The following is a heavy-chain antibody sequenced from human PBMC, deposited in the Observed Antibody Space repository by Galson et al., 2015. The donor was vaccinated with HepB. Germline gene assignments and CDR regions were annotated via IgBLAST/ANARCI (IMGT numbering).Heavy chain of an antibody. CDR1: GGTFSSYA. J-gene: IGHJ4*02. Sequence: SVKVSCKASGGTFSSYAISWVRQAPGQGLEWMGGIIPIFGTANYAQKFQGRVTITADESTSTAYMELSSLRSEDTAVYYCARVVGYSYGLMYWGQGTLVTVSS. CDR2: IIPIFGTA. V-gene: IGHV1-69*13. D-gene: IGHD5-18*01. CDR3: ARVVGYSYGLMY.